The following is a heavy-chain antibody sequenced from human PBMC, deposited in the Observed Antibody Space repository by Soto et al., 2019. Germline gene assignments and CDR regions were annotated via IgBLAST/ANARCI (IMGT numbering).Heavy chain of an antibody. CDR2: ISGSGDST. D-gene: IGHD3-10*01. Sequence: GGSLRLSCAASGFTFSSYGMTFSSYAMSWVRQAPGKGLEWVSTISGSGDSTYYADSVKGRFTISRDNSKNTLFLQMNSLKAGDTALYCCAKVREYYQDSGSRNYYFCGMDVWGQGTTVTVSS. CDR3: AKVREYYQDSGSRNYYFCGMDV. J-gene: IGHJ6*02. CDR1: GFTFSSYGMTFSSYA. V-gene: IGHV3-23*01.